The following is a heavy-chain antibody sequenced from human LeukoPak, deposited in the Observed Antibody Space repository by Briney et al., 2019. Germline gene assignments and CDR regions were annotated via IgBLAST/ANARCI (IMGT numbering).Heavy chain of an antibody. CDR1: GGSISSGSYY. V-gene: IGHV4-61*02. CDR2: IYISGST. CDR3: ARRPSPADPLYYYYGMDV. Sequence: EPSETLSLTCTVSGGSISSGSYYWSWIRQPAGKGLEWIGLIYISGSTNYNPSLESRVTISVDTSKNQFSLKLSSVTAADTAVYYCARRPSPADPLYYYYGMDVWGQGTTVTVSS. J-gene: IGHJ6*02. D-gene: IGHD2-2*01.